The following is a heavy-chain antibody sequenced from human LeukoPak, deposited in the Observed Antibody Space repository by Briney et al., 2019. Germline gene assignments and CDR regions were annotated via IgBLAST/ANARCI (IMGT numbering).Heavy chain of an antibody. Sequence: GASVKVSCKASGYTFTGYYMHWVRQAPGQGLEWMGWINPNTGGTNYAQKFQGRVTMTRDTSISTAYMELSRLRSDDTAVYYCARVDPPAVETDYWGQGTLVTVSS. D-gene: IGHD6-19*01. CDR1: GYTFTGYY. CDR3: ARVDPPAVETDY. V-gene: IGHV1-2*02. J-gene: IGHJ4*02. CDR2: INPNTGGT.